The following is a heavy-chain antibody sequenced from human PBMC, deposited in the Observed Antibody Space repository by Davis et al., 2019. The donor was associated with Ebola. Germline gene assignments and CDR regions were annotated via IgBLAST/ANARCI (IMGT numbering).Heavy chain of an antibody. V-gene: IGHV4-61*05. D-gene: IGHD4/OR15-4a*01. J-gene: IGHJ4*02. CDR1: GGSISSSSYY. CDR2: IYYSGST. Sequence: MPSETLSLTCTVSGGSISSSSYYWSWIRQPPGKGLEWIGYIYYSGSTNYNPSLQSRVTISGDRSKNQFSLKLTSVTAADTAVFFCAGGDSGALDFWGQGALVTVSS. CDR3: AGGDSGALDF.